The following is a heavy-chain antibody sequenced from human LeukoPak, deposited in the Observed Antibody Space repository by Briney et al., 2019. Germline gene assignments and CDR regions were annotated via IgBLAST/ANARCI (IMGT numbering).Heavy chain of an antibody. V-gene: IGHV1-18*01. D-gene: IGHD3-3*01. CDR1: SYTFTSYG. Sequence: ASVKVSCKASSYTFTSYGISWVRQAPGQGLEWMGWISAYNGNTNYAQKLQGRVTMTTDTSTSTAYMELRSLRSDDTAVYYCARDIGREYYDFWSGREGYWGQGTLVTVSS. CDR3: ARDIGREYYDFWSGREGY. J-gene: IGHJ4*02. CDR2: ISAYNGNT.